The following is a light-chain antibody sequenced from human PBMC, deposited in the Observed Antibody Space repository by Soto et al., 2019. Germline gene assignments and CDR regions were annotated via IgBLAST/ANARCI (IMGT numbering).Light chain of an antibody. CDR1: GSNIGSNY. V-gene: IGLV1-47*01. Sequence: QSVLTQPPSASGTPGQRVTISCSGSGSNIGSNYVYWYQQPPGPAPKLLISRNNLRPSGVCDRFSCSKSGSSASLAISGPRSEDEAEDYCAAWYYSRSGLRVFGGGTKVTVL. J-gene: IGLJ3*02. CDR3: AAWYYSRSGLRV. CDR2: RNN.